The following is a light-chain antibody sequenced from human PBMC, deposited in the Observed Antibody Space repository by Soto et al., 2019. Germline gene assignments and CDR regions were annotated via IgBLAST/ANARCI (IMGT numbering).Light chain of an antibody. CDR2: EVT. V-gene: IGLV2-14*01. CDR3: SSYTRSNTPV. CDR1: SSDVGGYNY. Sequence: QSALTQPASVSGSPGQSITISCTGTSSDVGGYNYVSWYQHHPGKAPKLMIYEVTNRPSGVSNRFSGSKSGNTASLTISGLQAEDEADYYCSSYTRSNTPVFGTGTKVTVL. J-gene: IGLJ1*01.